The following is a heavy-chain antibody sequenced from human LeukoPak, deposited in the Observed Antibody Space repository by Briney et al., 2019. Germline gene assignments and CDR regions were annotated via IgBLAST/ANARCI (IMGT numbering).Heavy chain of an antibody. Sequence: ASVKVSCKASGHTFTSYGISWVRQAPGQGLEWMGWISAYNGNTNYAQKLQGRVTMTTDTSTSTAYMELRSLRSDDTAVYYCARDADYDFWSGYYLWGQGTLVTVSS. J-gene: IGHJ4*02. CDR3: ARDADYDFWSGYYL. D-gene: IGHD3-3*01. V-gene: IGHV1-18*01. CDR1: GHTFTSYG. CDR2: ISAYNGNT.